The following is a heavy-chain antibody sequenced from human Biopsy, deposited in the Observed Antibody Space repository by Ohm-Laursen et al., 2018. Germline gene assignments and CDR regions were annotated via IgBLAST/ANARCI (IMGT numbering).Heavy chain of an antibody. CDR3: ASAGYNPDWNFDL. J-gene: IGHJ2*01. V-gene: IGHV4-59*12. D-gene: IGHD5-24*01. CDR2: IYFTGRT. CDR1: GDSISSYY. Sequence: TLSLTCTVSGDSISSYYWSWIRQPPGKELEWIGYIYFTGRTSYNPSLKSRVTMSVNTSKKQFSLRLSSVTAADTAVYYCASAGYNPDWNFDLWGRGTQVTVSS.